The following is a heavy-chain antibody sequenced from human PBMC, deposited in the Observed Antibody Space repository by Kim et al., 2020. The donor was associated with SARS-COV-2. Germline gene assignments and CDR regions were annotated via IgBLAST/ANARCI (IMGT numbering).Heavy chain of an antibody. V-gene: IGHV4-34*01. CDR2: INHSGST. D-gene: IGHD2-2*01. J-gene: IGHJ4*02. CDR3: ARDFTSSTSFDY. Sequence: SETLSLTCAVYGGSFSGYYWSWIRQPPGKGLEWIGEINHSGSTNYNPSLKSRVTISVDTSKNQFSLKLSSVTAADTAVYYCARDFTSSTSFDYWGQGTLVTVSS. CDR1: GGSFSGYY.